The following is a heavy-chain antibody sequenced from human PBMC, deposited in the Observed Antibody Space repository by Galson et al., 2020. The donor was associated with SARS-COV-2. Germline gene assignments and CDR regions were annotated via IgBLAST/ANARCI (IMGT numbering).Heavy chain of an antibody. CDR1: RFTFSSYS. J-gene: IGHJ4*02. Sequence: NSGGSLRLSCAASRFTFSSYSMNWVRQAPGKGLEWVSSISGTSTNIYYADSVKGRFTISRDNAKNSLYLQMNSLGTEDTAVYYCTRERGYSYGYSDYWGQGTLVTVSS. CDR2: ISGTSTNI. D-gene: IGHD5-18*01. CDR3: TRERGYSYGYSDY. V-gene: IGHV3-21*06.